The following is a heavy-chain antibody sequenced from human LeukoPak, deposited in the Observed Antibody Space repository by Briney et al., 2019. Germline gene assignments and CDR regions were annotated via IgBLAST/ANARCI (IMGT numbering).Heavy chain of an antibody. CDR2: IYSGGST. CDR3: AKVPIFGVVIPLYYFDY. CDR1: GFTVSSNY. J-gene: IGHJ4*02. V-gene: IGHV3-53*01. Sequence: QPGGSLRLSCAASGFTVSSNYMSWVRQAPGKGLEWVSVIYSGGSTYYADSVKGRFTISRDNSKNTLYLQMNSLRAEDTAVYYCAKVPIFGVVIPLYYFDYWGQGTLVTVSS. D-gene: IGHD3-3*01.